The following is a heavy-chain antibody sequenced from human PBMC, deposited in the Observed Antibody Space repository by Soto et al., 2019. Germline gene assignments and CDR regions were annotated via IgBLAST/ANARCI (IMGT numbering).Heavy chain of an antibody. J-gene: IGHJ4*02. CDR3: AREDSSLPEGSYNTWAYYFDY. CDR1: GYTFTSYG. V-gene: IGHV1-18*01. D-gene: IGHD1-26*01. CDR2: ISAYNGNT. Sequence: ASVKVSGKASGYTFTSYGISWVRQAPGQGLEWMGWISAYNGNTNYAQKLQGRVTMTTDTSTSTAYMELRSLRSDDTAVYYCAREDSSLPEGSYNTWAYYFDYWGQGTLVTVSS.